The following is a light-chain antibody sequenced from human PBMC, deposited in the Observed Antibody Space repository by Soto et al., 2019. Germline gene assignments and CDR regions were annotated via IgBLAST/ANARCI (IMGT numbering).Light chain of an antibody. Sequence: EIVLTQSPGTLSLSPGERATLSCRASQSVRSNYLAWYQQKPGQAPRLLIYNSSTRATGIPDRFSGSGSGTDFTLTISRLEPEDFALYYCQQYRHLPQTFGRGTKVDIK. CDR1: QSVRSNY. J-gene: IGKJ1*01. CDR3: QQYRHLPQT. V-gene: IGKV3-20*01. CDR2: NSS.